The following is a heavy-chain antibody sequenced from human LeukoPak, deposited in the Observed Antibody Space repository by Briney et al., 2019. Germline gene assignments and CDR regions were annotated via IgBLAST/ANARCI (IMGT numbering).Heavy chain of an antibody. Sequence: GGSLRLSCAASGFTFSNAWMSWVRQAPGKGLEWVSVIYAGGSTSYADSVKGRFTISRDNSKNTLYLQVNSLRAEDTAVYYCARGAYYYDSSGYYPRLFDYWGQGTLVTVSS. CDR2: IYAGGST. V-gene: IGHV3-66*01. D-gene: IGHD3-22*01. CDR3: ARGAYYYDSSGYYPRLFDY. J-gene: IGHJ4*02. CDR1: GFTFSNAW.